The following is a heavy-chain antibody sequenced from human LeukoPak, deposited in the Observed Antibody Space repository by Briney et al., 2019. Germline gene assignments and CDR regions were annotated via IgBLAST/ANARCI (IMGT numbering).Heavy chain of an antibody. CDR2: ISSSSSYM. D-gene: IGHD1-26*01. CDR3: ARVPKDVGAADY. V-gene: IGHV3-21*01. Sequence: GGSLRLSCTASGFTFSSYSLNWVRQAPGKGLEWVSSISSSSSYMYYADSVKGRFTISRDNAKNSLYLQMNSLRAEDTAVYYCARVPKDVGAADYWSQGTLVTVSS. CDR1: GFTFSSYS. J-gene: IGHJ4*02.